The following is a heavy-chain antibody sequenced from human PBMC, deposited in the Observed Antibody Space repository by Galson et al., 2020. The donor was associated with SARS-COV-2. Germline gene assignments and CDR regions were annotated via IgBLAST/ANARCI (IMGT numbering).Heavy chain of an antibody. D-gene: IGHD2-2*01. V-gene: IGHV3-48*04. CDR3: ARDPIVVVPAANAYYYYGMDV. Sequence: GESLKISCAASGFTFSSYSMNWVRQAPGKGLEWVSYISSSSSTIYYADSVKGRFTISRDNAKNSLYLQMNSLRAEDTAVYYCARDPIVVVPAANAYYYYGMDVWGQGTTVTVSS. J-gene: IGHJ6*02. CDR2: ISSSSSTI. CDR1: GFTFSSYS.